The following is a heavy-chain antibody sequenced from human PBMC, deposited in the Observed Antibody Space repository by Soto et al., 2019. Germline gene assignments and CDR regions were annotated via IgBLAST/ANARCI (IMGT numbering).Heavy chain of an antibody. Sequence: ESLKVSCKGSGYRFPSYWISWVRQMPGKGLEWMGIIYPGDSDNRYSPSFQGQVTISADKSISTAYLHWSSLKASDTAMYYCARHHCSSTSCYSDIWGQGTMVTVSS. V-gene: IGHV5-51*01. D-gene: IGHD2-2*01. J-gene: IGHJ3*02. CDR1: GYRFPSYW. CDR3: ARHHCSSTSCYSDI. CDR2: IYPGDSDN.